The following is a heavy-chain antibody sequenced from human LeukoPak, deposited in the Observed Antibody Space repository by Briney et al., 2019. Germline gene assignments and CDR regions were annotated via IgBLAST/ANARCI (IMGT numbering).Heavy chain of an antibody. V-gene: IGHV4-39*01. J-gene: IGHJ3*02. CDR3: ARHGTMFYTNSGDPDDAFHI. CDR2: IFYNGNT. Sequence: PSETLSLTCTVTGGSISSDSYYWGWIRQPPGRGLEWIGSIFYNGNTYYTASLKSRITISVDTSKNQFSLKLSSVTAADTAVYYCARHGTMFYTNSGDPDDAFHIWGQGTMVTVSS. CDR1: GGSISSDSYY. D-gene: IGHD3-10*01.